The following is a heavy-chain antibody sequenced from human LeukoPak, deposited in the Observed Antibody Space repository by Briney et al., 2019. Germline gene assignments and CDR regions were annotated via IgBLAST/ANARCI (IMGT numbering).Heavy chain of an antibody. J-gene: IGHJ4*02. Sequence: GGSLRLSCAAPGFTFSDYSMNWVRQTPRKGLEWVSCISGSRSYIYYADSVKGRFTISRDNAKNSLHLQVNSLRAEDTAVYYCVRERFHGSGAPKFDFWGQGTLVTVSS. CDR1: GFTFSDYS. D-gene: IGHD3-10*01. V-gene: IGHV3-21*01. CDR2: ISGSRSYI. CDR3: VRERFHGSGAPKFDF.